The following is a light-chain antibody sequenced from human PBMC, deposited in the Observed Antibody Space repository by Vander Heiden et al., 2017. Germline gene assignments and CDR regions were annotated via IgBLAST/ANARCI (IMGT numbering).Light chain of an antibody. CDR1: SSDVGAYNY. CDR3: SSYTSSSPHVV. V-gene: IGLV2-14*03. CDR2: DVS. Sequence: HSALTQPASVSGSPGQSITISCTGTSSDVGAYNYVSWYQQHPGKAPKLMIYDVSNRPSGVSNRFSGSKSGNTASLTISGLQAEDEADYYCSSYTSSSPHVVFGGGTKLTVL. J-gene: IGLJ2*01.